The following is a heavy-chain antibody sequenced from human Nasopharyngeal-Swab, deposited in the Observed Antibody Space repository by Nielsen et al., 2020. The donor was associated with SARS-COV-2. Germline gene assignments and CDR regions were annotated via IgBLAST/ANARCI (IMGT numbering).Heavy chain of an antibody. D-gene: IGHD3-10*01. V-gene: IGHV4-59*01. Sequence: SEPLSLTFTASGAPISSYHWSWIRQPPGKGLEWIGYIYYSGSTNYNPSLKSRVTTSVDTSKNQFSLKLSSVTAADTAVYYCARDTGYYDGSGRYSQYDYYGMDVWGQGTTVTVSS. CDR2: IYYSGST. CDR3: ARDTGYYDGSGRYSQYDYYGMDV. J-gene: IGHJ6*02. CDR1: GAPISSYH.